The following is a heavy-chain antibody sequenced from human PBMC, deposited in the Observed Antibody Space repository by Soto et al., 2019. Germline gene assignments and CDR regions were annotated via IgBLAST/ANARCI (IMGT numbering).Heavy chain of an antibody. CDR2: IKNKDSGGTT. Sequence: QLVESGGGLVEPGGSLRLSCAASGFILSKAWMAWVRQAPGKGPEWVGRIKNKDSGGTTEYSSSVIGRFSISRDDSTNTLYLQMNSLKTEDTVVYYCATEGGYSGSNFFGAYWGQGTLVTVSS. CDR3: ATEGGYSGSNFFGAY. D-gene: IGHD5-18*01. V-gene: IGHV3-15*05. J-gene: IGHJ4*02. CDR1: GFILSKAW.